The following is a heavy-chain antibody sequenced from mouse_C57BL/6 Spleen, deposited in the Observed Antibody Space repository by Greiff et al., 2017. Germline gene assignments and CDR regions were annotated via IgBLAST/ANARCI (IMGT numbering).Heavy chain of an antibody. J-gene: IGHJ2*01. Sequence: VQLKQSGAELVRPGASVKLSCTASGFNIKDDYMHWVKQRPEQGLEWIGWIDPENGDTEYASKFQGKATITADTSSNTAYLQLSSLTSEDTAVYYCTLYGNYEYFDYWGQGTTLTVSS. D-gene: IGHD2-1*01. CDR2: IDPENGDT. CDR1: GFNIKDDY. V-gene: IGHV14-4*01. CDR3: TLYGNYEYFDY.